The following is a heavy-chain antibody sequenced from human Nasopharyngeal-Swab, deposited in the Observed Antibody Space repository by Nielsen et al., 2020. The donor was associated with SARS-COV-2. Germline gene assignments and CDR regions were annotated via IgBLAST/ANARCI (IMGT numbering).Heavy chain of an antibody. Sequence: WVRQAPGQRLEWMGWINAGNGNTKYSQKFQGRVTITRDTSASTAYMELSSLRSEDTAVYYCARGDGDSSGWYTNGDYFDYWGQGTLVTVSS. J-gene: IGHJ4*02. CDR3: ARGDGDSSGWYTNGDYFDY. CDR2: INAGNGNT. D-gene: IGHD6-19*01. V-gene: IGHV1-3*01.